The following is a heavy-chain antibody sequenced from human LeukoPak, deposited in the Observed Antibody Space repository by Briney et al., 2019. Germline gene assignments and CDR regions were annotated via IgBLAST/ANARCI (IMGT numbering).Heavy chain of an antibody. J-gene: IGHJ6*03. Sequence: GGSLRLSCAASGFTFSSYGMHWVRQAPGKGLEWVAVIWCDGSNKYYADSVKGRFTISRDNSKNTLYLQLNSLRAEDTAVYYCAREARYYDFWSGYSDYYYYYMDVWGKGTTVTVSS. CDR1: GFTFSSYG. D-gene: IGHD3-3*01. CDR3: AREARYYDFWSGYSDYYYYYMDV. V-gene: IGHV3-33*01. CDR2: IWCDGSNK.